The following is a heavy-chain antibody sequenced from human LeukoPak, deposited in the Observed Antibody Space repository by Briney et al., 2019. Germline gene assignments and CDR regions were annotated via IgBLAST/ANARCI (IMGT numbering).Heavy chain of an antibody. V-gene: IGHV3-21*01. Sequence: GGSLRLSCAASGFTFSSYSTNWVRQAPGKGLEWVSSISSSSSYIYYADSVKGRFTISRDNAKNSLYLQMNSLRAEDTAVYYCAREIYCSSTSCYSHYMDVWGKGTTVTVSS. CDR2: ISSSSSYI. J-gene: IGHJ6*03. CDR3: AREIYCSSTSCYSHYMDV. CDR1: GFTFSSYS. D-gene: IGHD2-2*01.